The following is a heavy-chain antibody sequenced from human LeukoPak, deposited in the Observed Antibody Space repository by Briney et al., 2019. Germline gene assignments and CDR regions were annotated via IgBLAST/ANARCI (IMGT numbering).Heavy chain of an antibody. CDR1: GGTFSSYA. J-gene: IGHJ4*02. CDR2: IIPILGIA. CDR3: ARGDYDILTGHDRYFDY. Sequence: SVKVSCKASGGTFSSYAISWVRQAPGQGLEWMGRIIPILGIANYAQKFQGRVTITADKSTSTAYMELSSLRSEDTAVYYCARGDYDILTGHDRYFDYWGQGTLVTVSS. D-gene: IGHD3-9*01. V-gene: IGHV1-69*04.